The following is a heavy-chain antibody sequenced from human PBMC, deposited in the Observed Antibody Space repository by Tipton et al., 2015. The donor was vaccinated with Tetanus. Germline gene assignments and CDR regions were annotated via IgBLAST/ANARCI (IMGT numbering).Heavy chain of an antibody. CDR2: IYESGDT. D-gene: IGHD3-3*01. V-gene: IGHV4-39*01. J-gene: IGHJ4*02. CDR1: GGSISTGGYY. Sequence: TLSLTCTVSGGSISTGGYYWGWIRQPPGKGLEWIGSIYESGDTYYIPSLKSRVTISGDTSTNQFSLTLNSMAAADTGVYYCARHQSGYFTPFDYWGQGKLVTVSS. CDR3: ARHQSGYFTPFDY.